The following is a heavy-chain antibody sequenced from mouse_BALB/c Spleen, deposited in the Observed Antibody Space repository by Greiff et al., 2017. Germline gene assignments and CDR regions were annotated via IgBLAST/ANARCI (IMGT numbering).Heavy chain of an antibody. CDR3: ARGEVRRGDYFDY. Sequence: VQLKESGPGLVKPSQSLSLTCTVTGYSITSDYAWNWIRQFPGNKLEWMGYISYSGSTSYNPSLKSRISITRDTSKNQFFLQLNSVTTEDTATYYCARGEVRRGDYFDYWGQGTTLTVSS. CDR2: ISYSGST. V-gene: IGHV3-2*02. CDR1: GYSITSDYA. J-gene: IGHJ2*01. D-gene: IGHD2-14*01.